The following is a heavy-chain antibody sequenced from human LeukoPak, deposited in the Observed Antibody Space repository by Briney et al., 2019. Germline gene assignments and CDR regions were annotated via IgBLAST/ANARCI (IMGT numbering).Heavy chain of an antibody. V-gene: IGHV4-39*07. CDR2: INHSGST. Sequence: SETLSLTCTVSGASINSDTYYWGWIRQPPGKGLEWIGEINHSGSTNYNPSLKSRVTISVDTSKNQFSLKLSSVTAADTAVYYCARATLMITFGGVIVEKYNWFDPWGQGTLVTVSS. D-gene: IGHD3-16*02. J-gene: IGHJ5*02. CDR1: GASINSDTYY. CDR3: ARATLMITFGGVIVEKYNWFDP.